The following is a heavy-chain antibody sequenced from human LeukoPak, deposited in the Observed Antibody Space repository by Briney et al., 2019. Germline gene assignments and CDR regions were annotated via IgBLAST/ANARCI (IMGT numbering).Heavy chain of an antibody. Sequence: GGSLGLSCAASGFTFDDYAMHWVRQAPGKGLEWVSGISWNSGSIGYADSVKGRFTISRDNAKNSLYLQMNSLRAEDTAVYYCTRDRHGMAVWGQGTTVTVSS. V-gene: IGHV3-9*01. CDR1: GFTFDDYA. CDR2: ISWNSGSI. J-gene: IGHJ6*02. CDR3: TRDRHGMAV.